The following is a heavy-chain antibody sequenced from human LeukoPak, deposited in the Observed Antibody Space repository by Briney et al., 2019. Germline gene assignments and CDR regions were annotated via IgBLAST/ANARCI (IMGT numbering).Heavy chain of an antibody. CDR2: IYYSGST. CDR1: GGSISSYY. Sequence: SETLSLTCTVSGGSISSYYWSWIRQPPGKGLEWIGYIYYSGSTNYNPSLKSRVTISVDTSKNQFSLKLSSVTAADTAVYYCASAYTQQLLWFGEPPGWFDPWGQGTLVTVSS. J-gene: IGHJ5*02. V-gene: IGHV4-59*12. D-gene: IGHD3-10*01. CDR3: ASAYTQQLLWFGEPPGWFDP.